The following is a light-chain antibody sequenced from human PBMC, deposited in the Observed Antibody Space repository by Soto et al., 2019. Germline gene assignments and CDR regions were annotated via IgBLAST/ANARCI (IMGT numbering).Light chain of an antibody. CDR3: QPYDSSLSGSV. J-gene: IGLJ2*01. Sequence: QTVVTQPPSVSGAPGQRVTISCTGSSSNIGAGYDVHWYQQLPGTAPKLLIYGNNNRPSGVPDRFSGSKSGTSASLAITGLQAEDEADYYCQPYDSSLSGSVFGGGTKLTVL. CDR1: SSNIGAGYD. CDR2: GNN. V-gene: IGLV1-40*01.